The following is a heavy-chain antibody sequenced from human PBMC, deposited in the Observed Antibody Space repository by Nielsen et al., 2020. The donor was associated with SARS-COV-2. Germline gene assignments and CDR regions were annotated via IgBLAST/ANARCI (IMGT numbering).Heavy chain of an antibody. CDR2: ISAYNGNT. J-gene: IGHJ4*02. D-gene: IGHD6-13*01. CDR3: ARVSEEQQLVLFDY. Sequence: ASVKVSCKASGYTFTSYGISWVLQAPGQGLEWMGWISAYNGNTNYAQKLQGRVTMTTDTSTSTAYMELRSLRSDDTAVYYCARVSEEQQLVLFDYWGQGTLVTVSS. V-gene: IGHV1-18*01. CDR1: GYTFTSYG.